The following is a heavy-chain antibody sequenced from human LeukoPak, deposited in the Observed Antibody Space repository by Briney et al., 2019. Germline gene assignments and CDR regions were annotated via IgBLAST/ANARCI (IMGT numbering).Heavy chain of an antibody. CDR1: GYTFTSYG. CDR2: ISAYNGNT. J-gene: IGHJ4*02. Sequence: AASVKVSCKASGYTFTSYGISWVRQAPGQGLEWMGWISAYNGNTNYAQKLQGRVTMTTDTSTSTAYMELRSLRSDDTAVYYCARDSPIARANPGLFDYWGQGTLVTVSS. D-gene: IGHD2-21*01. V-gene: IGHV1-18*01. CDR3: ARDSPIARANPGLFDY.